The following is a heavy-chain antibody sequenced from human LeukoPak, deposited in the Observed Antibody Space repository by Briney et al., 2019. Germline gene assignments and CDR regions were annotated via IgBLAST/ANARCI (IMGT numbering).Heavy chain of an antibody. Sequence: PGGSLRLSCAASGFTFSSYAMSWVRQAPGKGLEWVSSIDASGGSTYYADSVKGRFAISKDNSQNTVYLQLNSLRVEDTAVYYCAKVNWCYNSGTYAGDCWGQGTLVTVSS. J-gene: IGHJ4*02. CDR2: IDASGGST. CDR1: GFTFSSYA. D-gene: IGHD3-10*01. CDR3: AKVNWCYNSGTYAGDC. V-gene: IGHV3-23*01.